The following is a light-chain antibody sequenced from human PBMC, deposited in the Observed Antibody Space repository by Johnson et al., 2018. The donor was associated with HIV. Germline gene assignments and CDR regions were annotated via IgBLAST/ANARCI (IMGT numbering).Light chain of an antibody. CDR1: SSNIGNNY. J-gene: IGLJ1*01. V-gene: IGLV1-51*02. Sequence: QSVLTQPPSVSAAPGQKVTISCSGSSSNIGNNYVSWYQQLPGTAPKLLIYENTKRPSGIPDRFSGSKSGTSATLDITGLQTGDEAEYYCGTWDRSLSAGAVFGTGTKVTVL. CDR2: ENT. CDR3: GTWDRSLSAGAV.